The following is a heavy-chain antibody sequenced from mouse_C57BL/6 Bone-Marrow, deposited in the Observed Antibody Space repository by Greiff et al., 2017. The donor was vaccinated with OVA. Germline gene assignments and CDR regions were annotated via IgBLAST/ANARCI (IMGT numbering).Heavy chain of an antibody. V-gene: IGHV2-5*01. CDR1: GFSLTSYG. Sequence: QVQLQQSGPGLVQPSQSLSITCTVSGFSLTSYGVHWVRQSPGKGLEWLGVIWRGGSTDYNAAFMSRLSITKDNSKSQVFFKMNSLQADDTAIYYCAKSELITTVVERDEFAYWGQGTLVTVSA. CDR2: IWRGGST. J-gene: IGHJ3*01. CDR3: AKSELITTVVERDEFAY. D-gene: IGHD1-1*01.